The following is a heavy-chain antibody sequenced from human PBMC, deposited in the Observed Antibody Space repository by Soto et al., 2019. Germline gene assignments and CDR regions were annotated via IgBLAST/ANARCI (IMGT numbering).Heavy chain of an antibody. CDR1: GDSISSGGYY. Sequence: QVVLQESGPGLVQPSQTISLTCAVSGDSISSGGYYWSWIRQRPGKGLEWIAFIYHSGTTYFNLSLKSRIIISMDTSRNQFSLSLSSVTAADSAVYYCASRHDFGDYPEGFDIWGQGTMVTVAS. CDR3: ASRHDFGDYPEGFDI. J-gene: IGHJ3*02. V-gene: IGHV4-31*11. D-gene: IGHD4-17*01. CDR2: IYHSGTT.